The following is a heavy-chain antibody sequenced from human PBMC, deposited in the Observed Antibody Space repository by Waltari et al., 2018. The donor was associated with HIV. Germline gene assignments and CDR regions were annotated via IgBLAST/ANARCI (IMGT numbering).Heavy chain of an antibody. Sequence: QVQLHQWGAALLKPSETLSLTCVVYGGSFSGFYWPWIRQPPGKGLEWVGEINHSGNSNYNSSLKSRVTISVDSSRKQFSLRLTSLTAADTAVYYCARGGYNSGFSWFDPWGRGTLVTVSS. CDR1: GGSFSGFY. CDR3: ARGGYNSGFSWFDP. CDR2: INHSGNS. J-gene: IGHJ5*02. D-gene: IGHD5-18*01. V-gene: IGHV4-34*01.